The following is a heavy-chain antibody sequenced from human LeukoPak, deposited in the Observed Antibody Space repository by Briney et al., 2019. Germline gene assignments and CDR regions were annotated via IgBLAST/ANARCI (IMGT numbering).Heavy chain of an antibody. CDR1: GGSFSGYY. Sequence: SETLSLTCAVYGGSFSGYYWSWIRQPPGKGLEWIGEINHSGSTNYNPSLKSRVTISVDTSKNQFSLNLNSVTAADTAVYYCARGAGLDYWGQGTLVTVSS. CDR2: INHSGST. CDR3: ARGAGLDY. J-gene: IGHJ4*02. V-gene: IGHV4-34*01.